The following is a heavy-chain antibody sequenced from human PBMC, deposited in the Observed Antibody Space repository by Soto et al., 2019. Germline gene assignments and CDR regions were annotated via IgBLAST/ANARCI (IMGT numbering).Heavy chain of an antibody. V-gene: IGHV3-30*18. Sequence: GGSLRLSCAASGFTFSSYGMHWVRQAPGKGLEWVAVISYDGSNKYYADSVKGRFTISRDNSKNTLYLQMNSLRAEDTAVYYCAKDALYSGYGYGWFDPWGQGTLVTVSS. J-gene: IGHJ5*02. CDR2: ISYDGSNK. D-gene: IGHD5-12*01. CDR3: AKDALYSGYGYGWFDP. CDR1: GFTFSSYG.